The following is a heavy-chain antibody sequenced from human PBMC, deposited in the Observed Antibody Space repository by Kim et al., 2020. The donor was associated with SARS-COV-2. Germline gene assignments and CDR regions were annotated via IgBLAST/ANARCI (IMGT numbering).Heavy chain of an antibody. CDR3: AREDTAYSSSWNYFDY. CDR2: INTNTGNP. J-gene: IGHJ4*01. D-gene: IGHD6-13*01. V-gene: IGHV7-4-1*02. Sequence: ASVKVSCKASGYTFTSYAMNWVRQAPGQGLEWMGWINTNTGNPTYAQGFTGRFVFSLDTSVSTAYLQISSLKAEDTAVYYCAREDTAYSSSWNYFDYWGQGTLVTVSS. CDR1: GYTFTSYA.